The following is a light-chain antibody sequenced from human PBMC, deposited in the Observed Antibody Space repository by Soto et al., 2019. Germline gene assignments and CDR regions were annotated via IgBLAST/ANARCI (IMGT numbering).Light chain of an antibody. V-gene: IGKV3-11*01. CDR1: QSFRGL. Sequence: EIVLTQSPVNLSLSPGERATLSCRASQSFRGLLAWYQQKPGQAPRLLIYDAYNRATGIPPRFSGSGSGTDFTLTISSLEPEDSAVYYCQQRHRWLITFGQGTRLEI. CDR2: DAY. J-gene: IGKJ5*01. CDR3: QQRHRWLIT.